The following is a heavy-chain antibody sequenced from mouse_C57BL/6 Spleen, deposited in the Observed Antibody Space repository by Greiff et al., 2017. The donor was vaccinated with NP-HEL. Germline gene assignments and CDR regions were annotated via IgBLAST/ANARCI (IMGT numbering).Heavy chain of an antibody. CDR1: GYTFTSYT. D-gene: IGHD2-12*01. Sequence: QVQLQQSGAELARPGASVKMSCKASGYTFTSYTMHWVKQRPGQGLEWIGYINPSSGYTKYNQKFKDKATLTADKSSSTAYMQLSSLTSEDSAVYYCARPCYDRDYYAMDYWGQGTSVTVSS. J-gene: IGHJ4*01. V-gene: IGHV1-4*01. CDR3: ARPCYDRDYYAMDY. CDR2: INPSSGYT.